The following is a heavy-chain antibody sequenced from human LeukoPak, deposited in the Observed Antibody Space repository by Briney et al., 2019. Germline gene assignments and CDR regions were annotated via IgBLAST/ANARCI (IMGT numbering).Heavy chain of an antibody. Sequence: PSETLSLTCTVSGGSFSSYFWSWIRQPSGKGLEWLGYIYYRGNTHYNSSLKSRVTISLDTSRNQFSLKLSPVTAADTAWYYCARQRVDRLLFDYWGQGTLVTVSS. D-gene: IGHD2-15*01. CDR3: ARQRVDRLLFDY. CDR1: GGSFSSYF. V-gene: IGHV4-59*01. J-gene: IGHJ4*02. CDR2: IYYRGNT.